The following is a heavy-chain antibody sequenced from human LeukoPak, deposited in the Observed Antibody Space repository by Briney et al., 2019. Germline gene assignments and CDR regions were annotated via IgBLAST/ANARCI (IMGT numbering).Heavy chain of an antibody. J-gene: IGHJ4*02. D-gene: IGHD2-15*01. CDR3: AREGIYCSGGSCYSSFDY. CDR2: IYHSGST. V-gene: IGHV4-30-2*01. Sequence: PSQTLSLTCAVSGGSISSGGYSWSWIRQPPGKGLEWIGYIYHSGSTYYNPSLKSRVTISVDRSKNQFSLKLSSVTAADTAVYYCAREGIYCSGGSCYSSFDYWGQGTLVTVSS. CDR1: GGSISSGGYS.